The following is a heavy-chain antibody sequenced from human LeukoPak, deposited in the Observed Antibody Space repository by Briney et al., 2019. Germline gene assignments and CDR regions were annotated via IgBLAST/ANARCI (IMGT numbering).Heavy chain of an antibody. Sequence: SETLSLTXTVSGGSISSSSYYWGWIRQPPGKGLEWIGSIYYSGSTYYNPSLKSRVTISVDTSKNQFSLKLSSVTAADTAVYYCARITGFSAFDIWGQGTMVTVSS. CDR1: GGSISSSSYY. D-gene: IGHD1-20*01. V-gene: IGHV4-39*01. CDR3: ARITGFSAFDI. CDR2: IYYSGST. J-gene: IGHJ3*02.